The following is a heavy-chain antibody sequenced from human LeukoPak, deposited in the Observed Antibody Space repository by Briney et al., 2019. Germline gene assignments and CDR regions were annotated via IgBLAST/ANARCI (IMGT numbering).Heavy chain of an antibody. J-gene: IGHJ4*02. CDR3: ARVGFDYGDYLFDY. CDR1: GFTFSNFW. CDR2: ISNNGITT. Sequence: PGGSLRLSCVGSGFTFSNFWMHWVRQAPGKGPVWVSRISNNGITTTDADSVRGRFTISRDNAKNTLYLQMSSLRAEDTAVYYCARVGFDYGDYLFDYWGQGTLVTVSS. D-gene: IGHD4-17*01. V-gene: IGHV3-74*03.